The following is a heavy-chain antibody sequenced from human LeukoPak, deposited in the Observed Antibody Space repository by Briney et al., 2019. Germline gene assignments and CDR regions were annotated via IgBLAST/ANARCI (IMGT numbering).Heavy chain of an antibody. CDR2: IKQDGSEK. D-gene: IGHD6-19*01. CDR3: ARADGSGWHDYFDY. J-gene: IGHJ4*02. V-gene: IGHV3-7*01. CDR1: GFTFSSYW. Sequence: GGSLRLSCAASGFTFSSYWMSWVRQAPGKGLEWVANIKQDGSEKYYVDSVKGRFTISRDNAKNSLYLQMNSLRAEDTAVYYCARADGSGWHDYFDYWGQGTLVTVSS.